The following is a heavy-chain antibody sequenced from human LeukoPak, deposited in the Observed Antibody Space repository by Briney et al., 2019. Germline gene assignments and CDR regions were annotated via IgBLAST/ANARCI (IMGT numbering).Heavy chain of an antibody. CDR3: ARHSACSGGSCYSPDY. V-gene: IGHV5-51*01. J-gene: IGHJ4*02. D-gene: IGHD2-15*01. CDR1: GYSFTSYW. Sequence: GESLKISCKGSGYSFTSYWIGWVRQMPGKGLEWMGIIYPGDSDTRYSPSFQGQVTISADKSISTAYLQWSSLKASDTAMYYCARHSACSGGSCYSPDYWGQGTLVTVSS. CDR2: IYPGDSDT.